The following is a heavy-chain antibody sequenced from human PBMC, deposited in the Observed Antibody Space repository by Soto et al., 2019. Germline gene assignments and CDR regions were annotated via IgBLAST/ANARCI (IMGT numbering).Heavy chain of an antibody. CDR3: ARGRSEYCSSTSCYSPPLFDY. CDR2: IYHSGST. J-gene: IGHJ4*02. CDR1: GGSISSGGYS. V-gene: IGHV4-30-2*01. D-gene: IGHD2-2*01. Sequence: LSLTCAVSGGSISSGGYSWSWIRQPPGKGLEWIGYIYHSGSTYYNPSLKSRVTISVDRSKNQFSLKLSSVTAADTAVYYCARGRSEYCSSTSCYSPPLFDYWGQGTLVTVSS.